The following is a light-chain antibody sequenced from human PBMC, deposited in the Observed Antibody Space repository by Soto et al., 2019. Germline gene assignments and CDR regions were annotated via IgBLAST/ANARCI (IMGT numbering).Light chain of an antibody. V-gene: IGLV2-23*01. J-gene: IGLJ1*01. Sequence: QSALSQPASVSGSPGQSITISCAGTTSDVAYYDLVSWYQQHPGRAPKAMIYEDNKRPSGVSDRFSGSKSGNTASLTISGLQAEDEADYYCLSYSGSYVFGTGTKLTVL. CDR2: EDN. CDR1: TSDVAYYDL. CDR3: LSYSGSYV.